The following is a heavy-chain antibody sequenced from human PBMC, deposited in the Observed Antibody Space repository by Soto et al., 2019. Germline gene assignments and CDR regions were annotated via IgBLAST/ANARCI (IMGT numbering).Heavy chain of an antibody. Sequence: GGSLRLSCAASGFTFSSYGMHWVRQAPGKGLEWVAVISYDGSNKYYADSVKGRFTISRDNSKNTLYLQMNSLRAEDTAVYYCARHGYSSSWYPDHWGQGTLVTVSS. CDR1: GFTFSSYG. J-gene: IGHJ4*02. CDR3: ARHGYSSSWYPDH. D-gene: IGHD6-13*01. V-gene: IGHV3-30*03. CDR2: ISYDGSNK.